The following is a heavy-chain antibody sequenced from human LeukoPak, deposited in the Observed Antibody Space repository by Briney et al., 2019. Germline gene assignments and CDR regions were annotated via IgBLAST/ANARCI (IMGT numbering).Heavy chain of an antibody. CDR2: ISSSSSYV. J-gene: IGHJ3*02. V-gene: IGHV3-21*01. CDR3: ARDLARGAFDI. CDR1: GFTFSSYS. Sequence: GGSLRLSCAASGFTFSSYSMNWVRQAPGKGLEWDSSISSSSSYVYYADSVKGRFTISRDNAKNSLYLQMNSLRAEDTAVYYCARDLARGAFDIWGQGTMVTVSS.